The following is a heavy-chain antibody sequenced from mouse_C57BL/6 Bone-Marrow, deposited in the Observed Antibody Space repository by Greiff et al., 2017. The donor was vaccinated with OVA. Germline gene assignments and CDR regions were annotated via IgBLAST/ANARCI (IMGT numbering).Heavy chain of an antibody. V-gene: IGHV1-4*01. J-gene: IGHJ1*03. Sequence: QVQLQQSGAELARPGASVKMSCKASGYTFTSYTMHWVKQRPGQGLEWIGYINPSSGYTKYNQKFKDKATLTADKSSSTAYMQLSSLTSEDSAVYYCRFDWYFDVWGTGTTVTVSS. CDR3: RFDWYFDV. CDR2: INPSSGYT. CDR1: GYTFTSYT.